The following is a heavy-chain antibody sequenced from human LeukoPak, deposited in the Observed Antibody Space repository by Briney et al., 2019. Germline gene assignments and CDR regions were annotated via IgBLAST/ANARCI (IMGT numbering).Heavy chain of an antibody. Sequence: SETLSLTCTVSGGSISSSSYYWGWIRQPPGKGLEWTGSIYYSGSTYYNPSLKSRVTISVDTSKNQFSLKLSSVTAADTAVYYCARTVQLERRWFDPWGQGTLVTVSS. V-gene: IGHV4-39*01. D-gene: IGHD1-1*01. CDR1: GGSISSSSYY. J-gene: IGHJ5*02. CDR3: ARTVQLERRWFDP. CDR2: IYYSGST.